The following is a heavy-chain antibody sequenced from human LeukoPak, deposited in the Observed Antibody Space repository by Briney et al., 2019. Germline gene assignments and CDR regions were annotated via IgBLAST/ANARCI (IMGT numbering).Heavy chain of an antibody. D-gene: IGHD1-26*01. V-gene: IGHV3-33*01. Sequence: GRSLRLSCAASGFTFSSYGMHWVRQAPGKGLEWGAVMWYDGSNKYYADSVKGRFTISRDNSKDTLYLQMNSLRAEDTAVYYCAREDVGAPDYWGQGTLVTVSS. CDR1: GFTFSSYG. CDR3: AREDVGAPDY. J-gene: IGHJ4*02. CDR2: MWYDGSNK.